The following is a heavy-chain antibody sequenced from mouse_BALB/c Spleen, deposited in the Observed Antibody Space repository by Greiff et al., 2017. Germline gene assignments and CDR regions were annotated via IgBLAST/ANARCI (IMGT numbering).Heavy chain of an antibody. D-gene: IGHD1-2*01. CDR3: ARFTTASPFDY. Sequence: VQLKESGGGLVQPGGSRKLSCAASGFTFSSFGMHWVRQAPEKGLEWVAYISSGSSTIYYADTVKGRFTISRDNPKNTLFLQMTSLRSEDTAMYYCARFTTASPFDYWGQGTTLTVSS. J-gene: IGHJ2*01. CDR1: GFTFSSFG. V-gene: IGHV5-17*02. CDR2: ISSGSSTI.